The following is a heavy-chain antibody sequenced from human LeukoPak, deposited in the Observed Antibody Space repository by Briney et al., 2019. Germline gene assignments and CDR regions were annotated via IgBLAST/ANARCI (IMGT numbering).Heavy chain of an antibody. Sequence: SGGSLRLSCAASGFTFSSYEMNWVRQAPGKGLEWVSYIYSSGGNTYYADSVKGRFTISRDNAKNSLYLQMTTLRVEDTAVYYCAREGADGYNVGFDYWGQGTLVTVSS. V-gene: IGHV3-48*03. CDR1: GFTFSSYE. CDR3: AREGADGYNVGFDY. J-gene: IGHJ4*02. D-gene: IGHD5-24*01. CDR2: IYSSGGNT.